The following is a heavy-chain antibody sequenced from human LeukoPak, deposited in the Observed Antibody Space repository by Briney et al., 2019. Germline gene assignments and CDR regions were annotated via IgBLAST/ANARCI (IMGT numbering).Heavy chain of an antibody. D-gene: IGHD6-13*01. CDR3: AGFRLAAAGQDAFDI. V-gene: IGHV1-18*01. J-gene: IGHJ3*02. CDR2: ISAYNGNT. Sequence: GASVKVSCKASGYTFTSYGISWVRQAPGQGLEWMGWISAYNGNTNYAQKLQGRVTMTTDTSTSTAYMELRSLRSDDTAVYYCAGFRLAAAGQDAFDIWGQGTMVTVSS. CDR1: GYTFTSYG.